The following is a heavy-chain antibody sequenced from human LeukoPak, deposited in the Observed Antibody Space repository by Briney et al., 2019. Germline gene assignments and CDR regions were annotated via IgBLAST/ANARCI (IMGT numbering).Heavy chain of an antibody. Sequence: ASVKVSCKASGYAFTSYGISWVRQAPGQGLEWMGWISTYKNNTNYAQKLQGRVTMATDTSTSTAYMELRSLRSDDTAVYYCARDPGSYRSDYWGQGTLVTVSS. V-gene: IGHV1-18*01. J-gene: IGHJ4*02. CDR1: GYAFTSYG. D-gene: IGHD3-16*02. CDR3: ARDPGSYRSDY. CDR2: ISTYKNNT.